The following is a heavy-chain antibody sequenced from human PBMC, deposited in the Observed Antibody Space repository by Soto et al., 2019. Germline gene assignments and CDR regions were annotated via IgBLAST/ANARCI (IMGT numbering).Heavy chain of an antibody. CDR1: DATTVTGFYY. CDR3: TRGLDRAKLGY. D-gene: IGHD1-26*01. J-gene: IGHJ4*02. V-gene: IGHV4-31*03. Sequence: SETMSHTYSVSDATTVTGFYYRSLVRQYPGKGLEWIGSIHYSGSIYYSPSLRSRLTMSADTSKIQFSLKLSSVTVADTAVYYCTRGLDRAKLGYWGQG. CDR2: IHYSGSI.